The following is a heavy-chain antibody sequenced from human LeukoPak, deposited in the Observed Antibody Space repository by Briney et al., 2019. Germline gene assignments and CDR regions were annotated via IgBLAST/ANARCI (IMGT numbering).Heavy chain of an antibody. D-gene: IGHD4-17*01. CDR2: INHSGST. CDR1: GGSFSGYY. Sequence: NPSETLSLTCAVYGGSFSGYYWSWIRQPPGKGLEWIGEINHSGSTNYNPSLKSRVTISVDTSKNQFSLKLSSVTAADTAVYYCARGSGMKTVTTFAYWGQGTLVTVSS. J-gene: IGHJ4*02. V-gene: IGHV4-34*01. CDR3: ARGSGMKTVTTFAY.